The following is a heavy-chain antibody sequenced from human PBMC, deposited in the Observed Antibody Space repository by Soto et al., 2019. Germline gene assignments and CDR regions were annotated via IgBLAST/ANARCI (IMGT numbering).Heavy chain of an antibody. J-gene: IGHJ5*02. CDR3: ARDSLTGNYFDP. D-gene: IGHD1-7*01. Sequence: ASETLSLTCAVSGGSISSGGYCWNWIRQPPGKGLEWIGYIYHSGSTLYNPSLKSRVTISIDKSKNQFSLRLSSVSAADTAVYYCARDSLTGNYFDPWGQGTLVTV. CDR2: IYHSGST. V-gene: IGHV4-30-2*01. CDR1: GGSISSGGYC.